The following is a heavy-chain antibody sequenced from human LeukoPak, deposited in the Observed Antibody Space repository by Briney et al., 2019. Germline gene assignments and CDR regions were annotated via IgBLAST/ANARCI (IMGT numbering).Heavy chain of an antibody. Sequence: SETLSLTCTVSGGSISIYYWSWIRQPPGKGLEWIGYIYYSGSTNYNPSLKSRVTISVDTSKNQFSLKLSSVTAADTAVYYCARGGADYGDFGARYWGQGTLVTVSS. CDR3: ARGGADYGDFGARY. J-gene: IGHJ4*02. CDR2: IYYSGST. CDR1: GGSISIYY. V-gene: IGHV4-59*01. D-gene: IGHD4-17*01.